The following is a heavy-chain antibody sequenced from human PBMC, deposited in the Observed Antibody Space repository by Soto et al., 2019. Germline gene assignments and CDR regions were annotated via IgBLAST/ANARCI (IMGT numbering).Heavy chain of an antibody. D-gene: IGHD2-8*01. CDR3: AKGEGIVLMVYAVDY. J-gene: IGHJ4*02. V-gene: IGHV3-23*01. CDR2: ISGSGGST. CDR1: GFTFSSYA. Sequence: EVQLLESGGGLVQPGGSLRLSCAASGFTFSSYAMSWVRQAPGKGLEWVSAISGSGGSTYYADSVKGRFTISRDNSKNTLYLQMNSQRAEDTAVYYCAKGEGIVLMVYAVDYWGQGTLVTVSS.